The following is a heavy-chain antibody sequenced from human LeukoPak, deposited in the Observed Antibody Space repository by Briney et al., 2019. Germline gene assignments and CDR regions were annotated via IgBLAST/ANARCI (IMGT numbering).Heavy chain of an antibody. J-gene: IGHJ6*02. Sequence: SETLSLTCTVSGGSISSYYWSWIRQPPGKGLEWIGYIYYSGSTNYNPSPKSRVTISVDTSKNQFSLKLSSVTAADTAVYYCARTDTAMAYYYYGMDVWGQGTTVTVSS. V-gene: IGHV4-59*01. CDR1: GGSISSYY. CDR2: IYYSGST. D-gene: IGHD5-18*01. CDR3: ARTDTAMAYYYYGMDV.